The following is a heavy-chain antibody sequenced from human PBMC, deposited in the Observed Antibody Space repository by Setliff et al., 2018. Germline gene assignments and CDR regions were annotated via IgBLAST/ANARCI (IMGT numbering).Heavy chain of an antibody. D-gene: IGHD1-1*01. CDR2: IRSKIYGATT. V-gene: IGHV3-49*04. CDR3: ATRLGDF. Sequence: GVLRLSCTTSGFNFGDVALAWVRQAPGKGLEWVAFIRSKIYGATTQYAASVEGRFSISRDDSKTTAYLQMNSLKTEDTAVYFCATRLGDFWGQGTLVTVSS. J-gene: IGHJ4*02. CDR1: GFNFGDVA.